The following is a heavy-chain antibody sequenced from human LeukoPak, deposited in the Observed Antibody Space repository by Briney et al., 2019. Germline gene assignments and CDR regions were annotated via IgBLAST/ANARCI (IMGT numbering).Heavy chain of an antibody. D-gene: IGHD1-20*01. CDR2: ISGSGGST. CDR3: AKDLGNWNDGK. V-gene: IGHV3-23*01. CDR1: GFTFSSYA. Sequence: GGSLRLSCAASGFTFSSYAMSWVRQAPGKGLEWVSAISGSGGSTYYADSVKGRSTISRDNSKNTLYLQMNSLRAEDTAVYYCAKDLGNWNDGKWGQGTLVTVSS. J-gene: IGHJ4*02.